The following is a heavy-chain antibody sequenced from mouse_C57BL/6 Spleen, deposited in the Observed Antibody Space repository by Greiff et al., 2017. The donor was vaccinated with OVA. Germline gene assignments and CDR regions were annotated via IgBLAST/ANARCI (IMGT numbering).Heavy chain of an antibody. V-gene: IGHV1-64*01. CDR2: IHPNSGST. J-gene: IGHJ2*01. D-gene: IGHD1-1*01. Sequence: QVQLKQPGAELVKPGASVKLSCKASGYTFTSYWMHWVKQRPGQGLEWIGMIHPNSGSTNYNEKFKSKATLTVDKSSSTAYMQLSSLTSEDSAVYYCASYYGSFDYWGQGTTLTVSS. CDR3: ASYYGSFDY. CDR1: GYTFTSYW.